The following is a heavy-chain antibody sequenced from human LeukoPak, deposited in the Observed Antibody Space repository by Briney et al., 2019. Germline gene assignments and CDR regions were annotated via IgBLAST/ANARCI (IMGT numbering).Heavy chain of an antibody. D-gene: IGHD3-9*01. V-gene: IGHV3-53*05. CDR1: GFTVSSNY. J-gene: IGHJ6*02. Sequence: GGSLRLSCAASGFTVSSNYMSWVRRAPGKGLEWVSVIYSGGSTYYADSVKGRFTISRDNAKNSLYLQMNSLRAEDTALYYCAKDILTGYYYYGMDVWGQGTTVTVSS. CDR3: AKDILTGYYYYGMDV. CDR2: IYSGGST.